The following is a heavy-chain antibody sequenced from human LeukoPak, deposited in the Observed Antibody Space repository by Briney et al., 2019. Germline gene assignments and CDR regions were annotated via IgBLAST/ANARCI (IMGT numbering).Heavy chain of an antibody. CDR2: IRSKANSYAT. D-gene: IGHD3-22*01. V-gene: IGHV3-73*01. J-gene: IGHJ5*02. CDR1: GFTFRGSA. Sequence: GGSLRLSCAASGFTFRGSAMHWVRQASGKGLEWVGRIRSKANSYATAYAASVKGRFTISRDDSKNTAYLQMNSLKTEDTAVYYCTRHRDYYDSSGYDWFDPWGQGTLVTVSS. CDR3: TRHRDYYDSSGYDWFDP.